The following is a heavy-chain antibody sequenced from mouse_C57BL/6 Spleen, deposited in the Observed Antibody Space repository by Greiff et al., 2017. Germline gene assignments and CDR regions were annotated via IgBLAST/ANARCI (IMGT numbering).Heavy chain of an antibody. D-gene: IGHD3-2*02. CDR2: INPSSGYT. Sequence: VQLVESGAELARPGASVKMSCKASGYTFTSYTMHWVKQRPGQGLEWIGYINPSSGYTKYNQKFKDKATLTADKSSSTAYMQLSSLTSEDSAVYYCARDSSGYDYFDYWGQGTTLTVSS. V-gene: IGHV1-4*01. CDR1: GYTFTSYT. J-gene: IGHJ2*01. CDR3: ARDSSGYDYFDY.